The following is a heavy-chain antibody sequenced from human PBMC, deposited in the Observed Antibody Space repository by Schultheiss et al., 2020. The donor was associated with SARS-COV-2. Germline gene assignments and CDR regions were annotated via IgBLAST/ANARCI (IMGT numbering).Heavy chain of an antibody. J-gene: IGHJ3*02. CDR3: ARSEDFWSGADAFDI. Sequence: GESLKISCAASGFTVSSNYMSWVRQAPGKGLEWVAVIWYDGSNKYYADSVKGRFTISRDNSKNTLYLQMNSLRAEDTAVYYCARSEDFWSGADAFDIWGQGTMVTVSS. CDR1: GFTVSSNY. CDR2: IWYDGSNK. V-gene: IGHV3-33*08. D-gene: IGHD3-3*01.